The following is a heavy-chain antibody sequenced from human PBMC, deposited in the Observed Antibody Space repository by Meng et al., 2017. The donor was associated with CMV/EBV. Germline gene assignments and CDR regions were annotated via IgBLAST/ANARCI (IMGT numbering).Heavy chain of an antibody. CDR2: ISYDGSND. Sequence: GGSLRPSCAAPGSTSSTFAMHWVRQVPGKGLEWVAVISYDGSNDYSADPVKARFTISRDNSKNTLYLQMNSLRAEDTAVYYCARTRDVLRFLEWLLPIDYWGQGTMVTVSS. CDR1: GSTSSTFA. V-gene: IGHV3-30*04. D-gene: IGHD3-3*01. CDR3: ARTRDVLRFLEWLLPIDY. J-gene: IGHJ4*02.